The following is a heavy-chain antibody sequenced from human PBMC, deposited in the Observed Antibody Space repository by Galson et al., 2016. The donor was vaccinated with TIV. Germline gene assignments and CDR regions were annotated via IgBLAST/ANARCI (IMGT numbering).Heavy chain of an antibody. Sequence: SLRLSCAASGFTFSDYAMNWVRQAPGRGLEWVAVISYDGRNKYYADSLKGRFTISRNNSQNTLHLQMYSLRAEDTAVYHCAKEVVNSRRLDERGTAATSFDFWVQGTLVTVSS. CDR3: AKEVVNSRRLDERGTAATSFDF. CDR1: GFTFSDYA. J-gene: IGHJ4*02. V-gene: IGHV3-30*18. D-gene: IGHD2-15*01. CDR2: ISYDGRNK.